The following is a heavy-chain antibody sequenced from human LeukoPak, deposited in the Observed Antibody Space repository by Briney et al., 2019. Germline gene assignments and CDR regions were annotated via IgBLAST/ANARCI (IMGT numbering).Heavy chain of an antibody. CDR2: IYYSGST. CDR3: ARESRVPEYFDY. J-gene: IGHJ4*02. D-gene: IGHD6-6*01. V-gene: IGHV4-59*01. Sequence: SETLSLTCTVSGGSISSYYWSWIRQPPGKGLEWIGYIYYSGSTNHNPSLKSRVTISVDTSKNQFSLKLSSVTAADTAVYYCARESRVPEYFDYWGQGTLVTVSS. CDR1: GGSISSYY.